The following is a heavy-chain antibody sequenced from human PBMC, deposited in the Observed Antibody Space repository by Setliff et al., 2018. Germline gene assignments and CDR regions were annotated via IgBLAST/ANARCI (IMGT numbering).Heavy chain of an antibody. J-gene: IGHJ4*02. Sequence: GGSLRLSCVASGYTFSSYAIHWVRRAPGKGLEWVALISWDGTKTSYADSVRGRFTISRDGSKSTLYLDMSSLRSEDTAVYYCAKVLDTTGYYYFDFWGQGTLVTVS. D-gene: IGHD3-22*01. CDR1: GYTFSSYA. V-gene: IGHV3-30*18. CDR2: ISWDGTKT. CDR3: AKVLDTTGYYYFDF.